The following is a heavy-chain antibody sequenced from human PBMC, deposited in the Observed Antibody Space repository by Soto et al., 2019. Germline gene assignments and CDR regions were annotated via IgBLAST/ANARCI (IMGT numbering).Heavy chain of an antibody. V-gene: IGHV1-3*01. CDR2: INAGNGNT. CDR3: ARPMNYNDYLDY. J-gene: IGHJ4*02. CDR1: GYTFSNYG. D-gene: IGHD3-10*01. Sequence: XSVKVSCKASGYTFSNYGIHWVRHAPGQRLEWMGLINAGNGNTKYSQKFQGRVTITRDTSASTDYMELGSLRSEDTAVYYCARPMNYNDYLDYWGQGTLVTVSS.